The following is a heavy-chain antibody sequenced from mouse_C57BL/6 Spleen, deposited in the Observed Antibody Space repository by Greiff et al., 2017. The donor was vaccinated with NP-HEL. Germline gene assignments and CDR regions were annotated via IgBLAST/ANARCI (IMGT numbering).Heavy chain of an antibody. D-gene: IGHD6-1*01. CDR2: IYPGDGDT. Sequence: VQLQQSGPELVKPGASVKISCKASGYAFSSSWMNWVKQRPGKGLEWIGRIYPGDGDTNYNGKFKGKATLTADKSSSTAYMQLSSLTSEDSAVYFCARSARNHGGFAYWGQGTLVTVSA. V-gene: IGHV1-82*01. J-gene: IGHJ3*01. CDR1: GYAFSSSW. CDR3: ARSARNHGGFAY.